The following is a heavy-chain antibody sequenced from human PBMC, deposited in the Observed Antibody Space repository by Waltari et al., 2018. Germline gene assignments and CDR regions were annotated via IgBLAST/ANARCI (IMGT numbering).Heavy chain of an antibody. J-gene: IGHJ3*01. V-gene: IGHV3-48*01. CDR1: GFTFSAYT. Sequence: EVQLVESGGDLVQPGGSLRLSCSASGFTFSAYTMNWVRQAPGKGREWVSYMSTGSSPTYYADSVKGRFTISRDNAKNSLYLQMSSLRAEDTALYYCVRDHAYAFDFWGQGTMVTVPS. CDR3: VRDHAYAFDF. CDR2: MSTGSSPT.